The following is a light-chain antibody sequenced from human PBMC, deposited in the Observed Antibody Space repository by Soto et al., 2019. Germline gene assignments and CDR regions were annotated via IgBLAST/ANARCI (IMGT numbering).Light chain of an antibody. Sequence: QSALTQPRSVSGSPGQSVTISCTGTSSDVGGYNCVSWYQQHPGKAPKLMIYDVTKRPSGVPDRFSGSKSGDTASLTISGLQADDEADYYCCSNAGRPDVFGTGTKVTVL. CDR1: SSDVGGYNC. V-gene: IGLV2-11*01. J-gene: IGLJ1*01. CDR2: DVT. CDR3: CSNAGRPDV.